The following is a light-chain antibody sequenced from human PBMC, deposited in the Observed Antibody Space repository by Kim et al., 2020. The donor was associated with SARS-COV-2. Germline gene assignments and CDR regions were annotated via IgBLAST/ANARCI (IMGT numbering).Light chain of an antibody. CDR1: GSDVGGYNY. CDR3: SSYTSGSTYV. V-gene: IGLV2-14*03. J-gene: IGLJ1*01. CDR2: DVS. Sequence: QSALPQPASVSGSPGQSITISCTGTGSDVGGYNYVSWYQQHPGKAPKLMIYDVSKRPSGVSDRFSGSKSGNTASLTISGLQAEDEADYYCSSYTSGSTYVFGTGTKV.